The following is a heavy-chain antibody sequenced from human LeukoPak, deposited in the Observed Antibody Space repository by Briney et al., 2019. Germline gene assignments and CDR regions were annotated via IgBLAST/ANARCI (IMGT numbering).Heavy chain of an antibody. CDR1: GFTFSSYW. CDR2: IKEDGSEK. D-gene: IGHD6-13*01. V-gene: IGHV3-7*01. Sequence: GGSLRLSCAASGFTFSSYWMSFVRQAPGKGLEWVANIKEDGSEKYYVDSVKGRFTISRDNAKNSLYLRMNSLRAEDTAVYYCARETAAGTDYWGQGTLVTVSS. J-gene: IGHJ4*02. CDR3: ARETAAGTDY.